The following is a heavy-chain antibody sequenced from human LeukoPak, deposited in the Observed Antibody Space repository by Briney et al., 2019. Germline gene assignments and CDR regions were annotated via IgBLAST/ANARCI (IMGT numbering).Heavy chain of an antibody. CDR1: GGSISSSSYY. V-gene: IGHV4-39*01. CDR3: ATHISEDDFWSGYYSSSGYYDMDV. J-gene: IGHJ6*03. Sequence: SETLSLTCTVCGGSISSSSYYWGWIRQPPGKGLEWIGSIYYSGSTYYNPSLKSRVTISVDTSKNQFSLKLSSVTAADTAVSYSATHISEDDFWSGYYSSSGYYDMDVWGKGTTVTVSS. D-gene: IGHD3-3*01. CDR2: IYYSGST.